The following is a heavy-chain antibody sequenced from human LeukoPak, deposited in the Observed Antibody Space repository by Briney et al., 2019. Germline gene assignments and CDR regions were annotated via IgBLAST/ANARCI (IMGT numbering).Heavy chain of an antibody. Sequence: ASVKVSCKASGYTFTSYGISWVRQAPGQGLEWMGWISAYNGNTNYAQKLQGRVTMTTDTSTSTAYMELRSLRSDDTAVYYCARLTKRYGSGSYYKWADFDYWGQGTLVTVSS. CDR1: GYTFTSYG. CDR3: ARLTKRYGSGSYYKWADFDY. V-gene: IGHV1-18*01. D-gene: IGHD3-10*01. CDR2: ISAYNGNT. J-gene: IGHJ4*02.